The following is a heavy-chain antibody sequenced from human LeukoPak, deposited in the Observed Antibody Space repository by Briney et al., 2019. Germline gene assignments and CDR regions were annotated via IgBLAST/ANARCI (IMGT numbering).Heavy chain of an antibody. CDR1: GFTFSTYW. CDR2: IKQDGSDK. J-gene: IGHJ5*02. D-gene: IGHD7-27*01. Sequence: GGSLRLSCAASGFTFSTYWMNWVRQAPGQGLEWVANIKQDGSDKYSVDSVRGRFTISRDNAKNSLYLQMNSLRAEDTAVYYCAKVPTHWGGPLFDPWGQGTLVTVSS. CDR3: AKVPTHWGGPLFDP. V-gene: IGHV3-7*03.